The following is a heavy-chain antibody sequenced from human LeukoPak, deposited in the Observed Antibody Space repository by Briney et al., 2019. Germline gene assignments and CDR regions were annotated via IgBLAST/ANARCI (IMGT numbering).Heavy chain of an antibody. Sequence: PSETLSLTCTVSGGSISSYYWSWIRQPAGKGLEWIGRIYTSGSTNYNPSLKSRVTMSVDTSKNQFSLKLSSVTAADTAVYYCARGPNSSSWSNWFDPWGQGTLVTVSS. V-gene: IGHV4-4*07. D-gene: IGHD6-13*01. CDR2: IYTSGST. CDR3: ARGPNSSSWSNWFDP. J-gene: IGHJ5*02. CDR1: GGSISSYY.